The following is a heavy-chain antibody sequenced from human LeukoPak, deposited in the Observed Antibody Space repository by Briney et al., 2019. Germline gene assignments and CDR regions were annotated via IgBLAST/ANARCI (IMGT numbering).Heavy chain of an antibody. Sequence: ASVKVSCKASGYTFTGYYMHWVRQAPGQGLEWMGWINPNSGGTNYAQKFQGRVTMTRDTSISTAYMELSRLRSDDTTVYYCARDEITMVRGSPGGNAFDIWGQGTMVTVSS. V-gene: IGHV1-2*02. CDR1: GYTFTGYY. J-gene: IGHJ3*02. D-gene: IGHD3-10*01. CDR2: INPNSGGT. CDR3: ARDEITMVRGSPGGNAFDI.